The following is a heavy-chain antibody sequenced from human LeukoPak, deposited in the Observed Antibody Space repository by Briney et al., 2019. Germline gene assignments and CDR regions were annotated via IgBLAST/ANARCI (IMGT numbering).Heavy chain of an antibody. Sequence: KPSETLSLTCTVSGGSISSYYMSWIRQAPGKGLEWVSYISSSGSTIYYADSVKGRFTISRDNAKNSLYLQMNSLRAEDTAVYYCAREDYYYDSSGYRKIDYWGQGTLVTVSS. V-gene: IGHV3-11*04. CDR3: AREDYYYDSSGYRKIDY. D-gene: IGHD3-22*01. CDR2: ISSSGSTI. CDR1: GGSISSYY. J-gene: IGHJ4*02.